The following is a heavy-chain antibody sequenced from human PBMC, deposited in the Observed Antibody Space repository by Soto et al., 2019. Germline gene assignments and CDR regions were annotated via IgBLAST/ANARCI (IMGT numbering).Heavy chain of an antibody. CDR3: ARQQYTVVTAFDV. J-gene: IGHJ3*01. CDR2: VSYSWKT. CDR1: GGSITPYY. D-gene: IGHD2-15*01. Sequence: QVQLQESGPGLVKTSDTLSLTCTVSGGSITPYYWSWIRQPPGEGLEWIGYVSYSWKTGNNPSLKSRVSMSIDTAKNEFSLKLTSLTAADAATYYCARQQYTVVTAFDVWGQGTKVAVSS. V-gene: IGHV4-59*07.